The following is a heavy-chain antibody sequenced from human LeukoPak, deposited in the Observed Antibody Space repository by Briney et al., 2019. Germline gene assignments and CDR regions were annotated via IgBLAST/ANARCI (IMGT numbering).Heavy chain of an antibody. V-gene: IGHV3-30*02. CDR1: GFTFSSYG. Sequence: GGALRLSCAASGFTFSSYGMHWVRRAPGQGLEWVAFIRYDGSNKYYADSVKGRFTISRDNSKNTLYLQMNSLRAEDTAVYYCAKDGGGYYPSYYYYMDVWGKGTTVTISS. J-gene: IGHJ6*03. D-gene: IGHD3-22*01. CDR2: IRYDGSNK. CDR3: AKDGGGYYPSYYYYMDV.